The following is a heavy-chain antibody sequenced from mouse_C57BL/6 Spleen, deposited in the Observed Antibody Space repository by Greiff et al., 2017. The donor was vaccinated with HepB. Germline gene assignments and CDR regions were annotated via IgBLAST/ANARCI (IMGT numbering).Heavy chain of an antibody. Sequence: VQLQQPGAELVKPGASVKMSCKASGYTFTSYWITWVKQRPGQGLEWIGDIYPGSGSTNYNEKFKSKATLTVDTSSSTAYMQLSSLTSEDSAVYYCAREWGNPFYAMDYWGQGTSVTVSS. CDR3: AREWGNPFYAMDY. CDR2: IYPGSGST. D-gene: IGHD2-1*01. V-gene: IGHV1-55*01. J-gene: IGHJ4*01. CDR1: GYTFTSYW.